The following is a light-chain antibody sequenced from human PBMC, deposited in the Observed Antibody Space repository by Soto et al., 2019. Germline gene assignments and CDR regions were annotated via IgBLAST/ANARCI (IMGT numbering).Light chain of an antibody. Sequence: QSALTQPASVSGSPRQSITISCTGTSSDVGGYNYVSWYQQHPGKAPNLIIFDVSNRPSGVSNRFSGSKSGNSASLTISGLQAEDEADYYCSSYTGSNTPVVFGGGTKVTVL. CDR2: DVS. CDR1: SSDVGGYNY. J-gene: IGLJ2*01. V-gene: IGLV2-14*01. CDR3: SSYTGSNTPVV.